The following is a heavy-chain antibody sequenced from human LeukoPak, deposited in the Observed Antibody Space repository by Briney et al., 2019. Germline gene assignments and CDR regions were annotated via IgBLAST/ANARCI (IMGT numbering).Heavy chain of an antibody. CDR1: GYTFTSYG. Sequence: AAVKVSCKASGYTFTSYGISWVRQAPGQGLEWMGWMSAYNGNTNYAQKLQGRVTMTTDTSTSTAYMELRSLRSDDTAVYYCARSMPSPIRFDPWGQGTLVTVSS. D-gene: IGHD2-2*01. CDR3: ARSMPSPIRFDP. V-gene: IGHV1-18*01. CDR2: MSAYNGNT. J-gene: IGHJ5*02.